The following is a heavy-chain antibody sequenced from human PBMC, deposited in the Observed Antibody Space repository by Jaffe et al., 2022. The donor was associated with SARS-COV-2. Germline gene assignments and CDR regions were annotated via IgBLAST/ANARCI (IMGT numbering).Heavy chain of an antibody. CDR3: ARQGDYDILTGETYYYYMDV. Sequence: QVQLVESGGGLVKPGGSLRLSCAASGFTFSDYYMSWIRQAPGKGLEWVSYISSSGSTIYYADSVKGRFTISRDNAKNSLYLQMNSLRAEDTAVYYCARQGDYDILTGETYYYYMDVWGKGTTVTVSS. J-gene: IGHJ6*03. D-gene: IGHD3-9*01. CDR2: ISSSGSTI. V-gene: IGHV3-11*01. CDR1: GFTFSDYY.